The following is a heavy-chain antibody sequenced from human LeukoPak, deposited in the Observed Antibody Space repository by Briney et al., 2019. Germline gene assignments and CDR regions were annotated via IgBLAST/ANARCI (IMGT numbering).Heavy chain of an antibody. V-gene: IGHV4-59*08. CDR1: GDSISGYY. J-gene: IGHJ5*02. D-gene: IGHD6-13*01. Sequence: TSETLSLTCTVSGDSISGYYWTWIRQTPGKGLEWIGHIYYSGSTNYNPSLKSRVTISIDTSKNQFSLKLRSVTAAGSAVYYCARNTDSSTWSWFDPWGQGTLVTVSS. CDR3: ARNTDSSTWSWFDP. CDR2: IYYSGST.